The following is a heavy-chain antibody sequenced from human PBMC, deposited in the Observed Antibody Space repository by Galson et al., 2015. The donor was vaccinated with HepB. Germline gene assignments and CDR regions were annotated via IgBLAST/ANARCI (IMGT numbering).Heavy chain of an antibody. J-gene: IGHJ6*03. Sequence: SVKVSCQASGYTFTSYGINWVRQAPGQGLEWMGWISAYNGNTNYAQKVQGRVTMTPDTSTSTAYMELSRLRSDDTAVYYCARDASYDSSGYPLYYMDVWGKGTTVTVSS. V-gene: IGHV1-18*01. CDR3: ARDASYDSSGYPLYYMDV. CDR2: ISAYNGNT. CDR1: GYTFTSYG. D-gene: IGHD3-22*01.